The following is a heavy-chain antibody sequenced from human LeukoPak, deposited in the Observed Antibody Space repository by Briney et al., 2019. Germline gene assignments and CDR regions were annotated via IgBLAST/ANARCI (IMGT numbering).Heavy chain of an antibody. J-gene: IGHJ4*02. V-gene: IGHV3-23*01. CDR3: ATSIVVVPAAYYYFDY. CDR1: GFTFSSYA. CDR2: ISGSGGST. Sequence: GGSLRLSCAASGFTFSSYAMHWVRQAPGKGLEWVSAISGSGGSTYYADSVKGRFTISRDNSKNTLYLQMNSLRAEDTAVYYCATSIVVVPAAYYYFDYWGQGTLVTVSS. D-gene: IGHD2-2*01.